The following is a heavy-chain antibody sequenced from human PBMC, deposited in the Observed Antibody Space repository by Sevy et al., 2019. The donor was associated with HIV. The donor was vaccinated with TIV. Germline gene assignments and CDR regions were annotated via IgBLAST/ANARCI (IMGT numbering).Heavy chain of an antibody. CDR3: ARDPREPHSFFDY. CDR1: GGTFNMYA. V-gene: IGHV1-69*06. J-gene: IGHJ4*02. CDR2: IIPLSGTP. D-gene: IGHD2-21*01. Sequence: ASVKGSCKSSGGTFNMYAISWVRQAPGQGLEWMGGIIPLSGTPNYAQKFQDRVTMTADKSTKTAYMELRSLTSDDTAMYFCARDPREPHSFFDYWGQGTLVTVSS.